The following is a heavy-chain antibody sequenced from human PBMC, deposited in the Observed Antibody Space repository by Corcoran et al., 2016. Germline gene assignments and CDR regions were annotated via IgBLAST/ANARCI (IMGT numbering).Heavy chain of an antibody. Sequence: EVQLMQSGAEVKKPGESLKISCKGSGYSFNSYWIGWVRQMPGKGLECMGIIYPGDSDTRYSPSFQGQVTISADKSISTAYLQWSSLKASDTAMYYCATRPNSSGYSDAFYIWGQGTMVTVSS. D-gene: IGHD3-22*01. CDR1: GYSFNSYW. V-gene: IGHV5-51*01. CDR2: IYPGDSDT. J-gene: IGHJ3*02. CDR3: ATRPNSSGYSDAFYI.